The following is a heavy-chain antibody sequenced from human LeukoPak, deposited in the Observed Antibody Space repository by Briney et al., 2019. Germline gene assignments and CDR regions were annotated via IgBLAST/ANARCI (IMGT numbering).Heavy chain of an antibody. D-gene: IGHD6-19*01. CDR3: ARDPSPAGYVDNSGQKCYFES. CDR1: GLHLCRLI. J-gene: IGHJ4*01. V-gene: IGHV3-48*04. CDR2: IYSSRSNV. Sequence: GGSLRHSRVASGLHLCRLILNWVPPAPGEGLEGGSQIYSSRSNVYYADSVTGRFAISRDNDKNSLFLQMSGLRVEHTAVYYCARDPSPAGYVDNSGQKCYFESWGQGTLVTVSS.